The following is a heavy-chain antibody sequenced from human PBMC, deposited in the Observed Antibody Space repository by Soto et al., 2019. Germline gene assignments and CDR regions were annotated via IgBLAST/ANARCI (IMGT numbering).Heavy chain of an antibody. Sequence: GGSLRLSCAASGFTFDDYAMHWVRQAPGKGLEWVSGISWNSGSIGYADSVKGRFTISRDNAKNSLYLQMNSLRAEDTALYYCAKVYQWLVHLNAFDIWGQGTMVTVSS. J-gene: IGHJ3*02. CDR1: GFTFDDYA. D-gene: IGHD6-19*01. CDR3: AKVYQWLVHLNAFDI. V-gene: IGHV3-9*01. CDR2: ISWNSGSI.